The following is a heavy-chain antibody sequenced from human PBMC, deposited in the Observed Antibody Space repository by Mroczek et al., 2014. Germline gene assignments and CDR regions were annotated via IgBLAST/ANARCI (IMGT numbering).Heavy chain of an antibody. Sequence: QVQLQQWGAGLLKPSETLSLTCAVYGGSFSGYYWSWIRQPPGKGLEWIGEINHSGSTNYNPSLKSRVTISVDTSKNQFSLKLSSVTAADTAVYYCARGEGLRFLEWSNAFDIWGQGTMVTVSS. CDR2: INHSGST. CDR1: GGSFSGYY. V-gene: IGHV4-34*01. J-gene: IGHJ3*02. CDR3: ARGEGLRFLEWSNAFDI. D-gene: IGHD3-3*01.